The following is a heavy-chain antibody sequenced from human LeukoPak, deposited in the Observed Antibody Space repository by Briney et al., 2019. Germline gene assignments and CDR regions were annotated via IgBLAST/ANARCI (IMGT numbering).Heavy chain of an antibody. Sequence: ASVKVSCKASGYSFTGYYMHWVRQAPGQGLEWMGWINPNSGGTNYAQKFQGRVTMTRDTSISTAYMELSRLRSDDTAVYYCARGAGGSGYDFPLDAFDIWGQGTMVTVSS. CDR2: INPNSGGT. CDR3: ARGAGGSGYDFPLDAFDI. V-gene: IGHV1-2*02. CDR1: GYSFTGYY. D-gene: IGHD5-12*01. J-gene: IGHJ3*02.